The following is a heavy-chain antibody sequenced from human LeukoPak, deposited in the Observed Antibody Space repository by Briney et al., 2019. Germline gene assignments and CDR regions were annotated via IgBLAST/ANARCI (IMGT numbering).Heavy chain of an antibody. CDR3: ARGSAHDAFDI. J-gene: IGHJ3*02. CDR1: GFTVSSNY. CDR2: IYSGGST. V-gene: IGHV3-66*01. Sequence: PGGSLRLSCAASGFTVSSNYMSWVRQAPGKGLEWVSVIYSGGSTYYADSVKGRFTISRDNSKNTLYLQMNSLRAEDTAVYYCARGSAHDAFDIWGQGTMVSVSS. D-gene: IGHD3-10*01.